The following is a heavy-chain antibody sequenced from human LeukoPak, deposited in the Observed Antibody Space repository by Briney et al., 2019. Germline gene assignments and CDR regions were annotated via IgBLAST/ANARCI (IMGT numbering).Heavy chain of an antibody. CDR2: ISSSGITI. D-gene: IGHD3-10*01. V-gene: IGHV3-48*03. CDR3: AREFRGPGRFDY. J-gene: IGHJ4*02. Sequence: PGGSLRLSCAASGFTFSSYEMNWVRQAPGRGLEWVSYISSSGITICYADSVKGRFTISRDNAKNSLYLQMNSMRAGDTAVYYCAREFRGPGRFDYWGQGTLVTVSS. CDR1: GFTFSSYE.